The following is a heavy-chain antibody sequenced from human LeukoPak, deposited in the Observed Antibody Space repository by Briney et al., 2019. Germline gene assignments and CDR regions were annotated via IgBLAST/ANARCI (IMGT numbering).Heavy chain of an antibody. CDR1: GFTFSNNA. V-gene: IGHV3-23*01. D-gene: IGHD3-10*02. J-gene: IGHJ6*02. Sequence: GGSLRLSCAASGFTFSNNAMSWVRQAPGKGLEWVSVISGSGRNSYYADSVKGRFTTSRDNSKNTLYLQMNTLRAEDTAVYYCAKDLRKTGVRGGVWGQGTTVIVSS. CDR2: ISGSGRNS. CDR3: AKDLRKTGVRGGV.